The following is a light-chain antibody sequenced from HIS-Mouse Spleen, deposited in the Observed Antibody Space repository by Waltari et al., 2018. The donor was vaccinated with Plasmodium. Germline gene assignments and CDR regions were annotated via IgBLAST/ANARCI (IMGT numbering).Light chain of an antibody. V-gene: IGKV1-8*01. Sequence: AIRMTQSPSSFSASPGDRLTIPCRASQGISSYLAWYQQKPGKAPKLLIDAAYTLESGGPSRFSGSGSGKDVTLTISCRQSEDFATYDCQQYYSYPFTFGPGTKVDIK. J-gene: IGKJ3*01. CDR2: AAY. CDR3: QQYYSYPFT. CDR1: QGISSY.